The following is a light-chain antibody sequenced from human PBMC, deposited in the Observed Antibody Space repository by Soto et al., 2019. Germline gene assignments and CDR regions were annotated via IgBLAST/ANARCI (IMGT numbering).Light chain of an antibody. CDR1: SSDVGSYNL. J-gene: IGLJ3*02. CDR3: RSDVGISNCV. Sequence: QSALTQPASASGSPGQSITISCTGTSSDVGSYNLVSWYQHHPDKATKLMIYEDSQRPSGVSNRFSGSKSGNTSSLTISGLEAEDVADYSCRSDVGISNCVFGGGTKLSVL. V-gene: IGLV2-23*01. CDR2: EDS.